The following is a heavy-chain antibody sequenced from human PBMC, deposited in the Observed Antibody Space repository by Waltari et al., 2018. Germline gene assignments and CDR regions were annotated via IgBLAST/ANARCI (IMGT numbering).Heavy chain of an antibody. CDR3: AREDLAVRKTGGFDY. CDR1: GDSISSADYY. Sequence: QVLLQESGPGLVQASQTLSLTCTVSGDSISSADYYWSWIRRPAGKEMQWIGRVSSTGRANYHPSLKRRATISVDSSKNEFSLSLTSVTAADTATYYCAREDLAVRKTGGFDYWGQGVMVSVSS. D-gene: IGHD6-19*01. V-gene: IGHV4-61*02. CDR2: VSSTGRA. J-gene: IGHJ4*02.